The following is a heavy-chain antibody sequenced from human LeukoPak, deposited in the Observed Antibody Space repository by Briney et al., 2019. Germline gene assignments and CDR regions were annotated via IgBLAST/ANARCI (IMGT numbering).Heavy chain of an antibody. V-gene: IGHV1-69*04. J-gene: IGHJ3*02. CDR1: GGTFSSYA. CDR3: ARERVGYGATEAFDI. D-gene: IGHD1-26*01. Sequence: SVKVSCKASGGTFSSYAISWVRQAPGQGLEWMGRIIPILGIANYAQKFQGRVTITADKSTSTAYMELSSLRSEDTAVYYCARERVGYGATEAFDIWGQGTMVTVSS. CDR2: IIPILGIA.